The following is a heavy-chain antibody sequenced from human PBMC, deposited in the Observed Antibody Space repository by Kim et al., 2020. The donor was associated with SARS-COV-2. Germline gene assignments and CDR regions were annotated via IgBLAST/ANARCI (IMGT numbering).Heavy chain of an antibody. CDR1: GGSVSSGSYY. CDR2: IYYSGST. J-gene: IGHJ5*02. D-gene: IGHD3-22*01. V-gene: IGHV4-61*01. Sequence: SETLSLTCTVSGGSVSSGSYYWSWIRQPQGKGLEWIGYIYYSGSTNYNPSLKSRVTISVDTSKNQFSLKLSSVTAADTAVYYCARGGVYYDSSGNTFDPWGQGTLVTVSS. CDR3: ARGGVYYDSSGNTFDP.